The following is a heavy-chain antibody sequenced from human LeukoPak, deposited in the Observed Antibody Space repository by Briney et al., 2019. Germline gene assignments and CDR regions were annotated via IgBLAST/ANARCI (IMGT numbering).Heavy chain of an antibody. CDR3: AEVGARGNAFDI. V-gene: IGHV3-30*02. D-gene: IGHD1-26*01. CDR1: GFTFSSYG. J-gene: IGHJ3*02. CDR2: IRYDGSNK. Sequence: GGSLRLSCAASGFTFSSYGMHWVRQAPGKGLEWVAFIRYDGSNKYYADSVKGRFTISRDNSKNTPYLQMNSLRAEDTAVYYCAEVGARGNAFDIWGQGTMVTVSS.